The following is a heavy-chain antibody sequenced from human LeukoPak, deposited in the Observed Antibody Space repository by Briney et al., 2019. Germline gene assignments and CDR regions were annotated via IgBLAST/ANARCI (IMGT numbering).Heavy chain of an antibody. D-gene: IGHD6-19*01. CDR2: IYPGDSDT. CDR1: GYSFTNYW. V-gene: IGHV5-51*01. Sequence: GESLKISCKGSGYSFTNYWIGWVRQMPGKGLEWVAIIYPGDSDTRYSPSFQGQVTISADKSISTAYLQWSSLKASDTAIYYCARSSGYSSGWYEDLNYYMDVWGKGTTVTVSS. J-gene: IGHJ6*03. CDR3: ARSSGYSSGWYEDLNYYMDV.